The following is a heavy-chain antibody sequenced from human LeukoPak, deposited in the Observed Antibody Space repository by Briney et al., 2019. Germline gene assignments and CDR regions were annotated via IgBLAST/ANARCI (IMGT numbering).Heavy chain of an antibody. CDR2: IYSGGST. J-gene: IGHJ2*01. CDR3: AKDRTVGASYWYFDL. D-gene: IGHD1-26*01. V-gene: IGHV3-23*03. CDR1: GFTFRSYA. Sequence: PGGSLRLSCAASGFTFRSYAMSWVRQAPGKGLEWVSVIYSGGSTYYADSVKGRFTISRDNSKNTLYLQMNSLRAEDTAIYYCAKDRTVGASYWYFDLWGRGTLVTVSS.